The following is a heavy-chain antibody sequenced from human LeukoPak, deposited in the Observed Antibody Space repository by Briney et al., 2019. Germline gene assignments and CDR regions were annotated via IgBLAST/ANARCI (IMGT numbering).Heavy chain of an antibody. D-gene: IGHD2-15*01. V-gene: IGHV3-7*01. CDR1: GFTFSTYV. J-gene: IGHJ4*02. CDR3: ARNLGYCSGGSCFPFDY. Sequence: GGSLRLSCADSGFTFSTYVMSWVRQAPGKGLEWVANIRQDGSEKYYVDSVKGRFTISRDNAKNSLYLQMNSLRAEDTAVYYCARNLGYCSGGSCFPFDYWGQGTLVTVSS. CDR2: IRQDGSEK.